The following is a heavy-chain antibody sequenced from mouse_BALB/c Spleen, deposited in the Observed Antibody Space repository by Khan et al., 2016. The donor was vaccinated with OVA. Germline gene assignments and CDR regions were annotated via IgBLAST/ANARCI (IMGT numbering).Heavy chain of an antibody. CDR2: ITYSGNT. CDR3: ARSYGSWAMDY. V-gene: IGHV3-8*02. D-gene: IGHD1-1*01. J-gene: IGHJ4*01. CDR1: GDSITSGF. Sequence: EVKLEESGPSLVKPSQTLSLTCSVTGDSITSGFWNWIRKFPGNKFEYLGYITYSGNTYYNPSLNSRISIIRDTSKSQYYLQLNSVTTEDTATYYCARSYGSWAMDYWGQGTSVTVSS.